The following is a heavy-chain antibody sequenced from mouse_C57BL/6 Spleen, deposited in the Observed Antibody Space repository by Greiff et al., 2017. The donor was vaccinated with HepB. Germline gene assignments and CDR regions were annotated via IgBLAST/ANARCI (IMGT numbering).Heavy chain of an antibody. J-gene: IGHJ2*01. CDR2: INPSSGYT. CDR3: ARSDTTVVATDY. Sequence: QVHVKQSGAELARPGASVKMSCKASGYTFTSYTMHWVKQRPGQGLEWIGYINPSSGYTKYNQKFKDKATLTADKSSSTAYMQLSSLSSEDSAVYYGARSDTTVVATDYWGQGTTLTVSS. V-gene: IGHV1-4*01. D-gene: IGHD1-1*01. CDR1: GYTFTSYT.